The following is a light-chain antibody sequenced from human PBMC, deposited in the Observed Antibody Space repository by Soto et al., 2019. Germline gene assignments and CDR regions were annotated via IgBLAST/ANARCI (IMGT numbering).Light chain of an antibody. Sequence: QSALTQPPSVSGAPGQRVTISCTGIISNIGAGYDVHWYQQLPGTAPKLLIYGNRDRPSGIPDRFSGSKSGTSASLAITGLQAEDEGDYYCQSYDSALSAWVFGGGTKLTVL. CDR2: GNR. J-gene: IGLJ3*02. V-gene: IGLV1-40*01. CDR3: QSYDSALSAWV. CDR1: ISNIGAGYD.